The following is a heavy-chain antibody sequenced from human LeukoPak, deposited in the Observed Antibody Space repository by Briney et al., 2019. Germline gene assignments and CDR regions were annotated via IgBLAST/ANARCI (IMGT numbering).Heavy chain of an antibody. D-gene: IGHD5-24*01. V-gene: IGHV3-23*01. J-gene: IGHJ4*02. CDR2: YSHNGDRT. CDR1: GFTFSSYA. CDR3: AKGGWLQYIDS. Sequence: PGGSLRLSCAASGFTFSSYAMTWVRQAPGKGLGWVSGYSHNGDRTNYADSVKGRFTMSRDTSENTLYLQMNSLRAEDTAVYYCAKGGWLQYIDSWGQGSLVTVSS.